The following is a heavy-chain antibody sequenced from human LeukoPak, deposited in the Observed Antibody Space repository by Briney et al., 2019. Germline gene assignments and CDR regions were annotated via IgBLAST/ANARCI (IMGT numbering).Heavy chain of an antibody. Sequence: GGFLRLSCAASGRYWMHWVRQAPGKGLGWVSHSNSDGSGTSYADSVKGRFTSSKDNAKNTLYLQMSNLRVEDTAVSYCVRFYETYWGRGPLVTVSS. CDR3: VRFYETY. CDR1: GRYW. D-gene: IGHD2/OR15-2a*01. CDR2: SNSDGSGT. V-gene: IGHV3-74*01. J-gene: IGHJ4*02.